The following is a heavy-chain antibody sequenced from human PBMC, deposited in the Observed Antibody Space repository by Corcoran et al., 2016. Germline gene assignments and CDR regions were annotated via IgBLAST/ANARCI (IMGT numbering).Heavy chain of an antibody. D-gene: IGHD6-6*01. V-gene: IGHV3-23*04. CDR3: ANKAIAARPPMG. Sequence: VQLVQSGAEVKKPGSSVKVSCKASGGTFTNYAMSWVRQTPGKGLEWVSGITSGGSSTYYADSVKGRFTISRDNSNNMLYLQMNSLRAEDTAIYYCANKAIAARPPMGWGQGTLVTVSS. CDR2: ITSGGSST. J-gene: IGHJ4*02. CDR1: GGTFTNYA.